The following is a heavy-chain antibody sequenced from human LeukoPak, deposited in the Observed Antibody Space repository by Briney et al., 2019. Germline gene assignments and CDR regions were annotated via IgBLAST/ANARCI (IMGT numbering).Heavy chain of an antibody. D-gene: IGHD2-15*01. CDR3: ARVSYCSGGSCYELRY. Sequence: GASVKVSCKASGYTFTSYYMHWVRQAPGQGLEWMGIINPSGGSTSYAQKFQGRVTMTRDTSTSTVYMELSSLRSEDTAVYYCARVSYCSGGSCYELRYWGQGTLVTVSS. V-gene: IGHV1-46*01. CDR2: INPSGGST. J-gene: IGHJ4*02. CDR1: GYTFTSYY.